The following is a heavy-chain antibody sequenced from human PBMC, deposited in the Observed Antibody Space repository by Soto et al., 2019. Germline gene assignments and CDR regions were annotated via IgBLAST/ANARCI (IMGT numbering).Heavy chain of an antibody. D-gene: IGHD3-3*01. CDR3: ARGYDFWSGYYPKAYYYYYMAV. J-gene: IGHJ6*03. CDR1: GYTFNSYD. Sequence: ASVKVSCKASGYTFNSYDINWVRQATGQGLEWMGWMNPNSGNTGYAQKFQGRVTMTRNTSISTAYMELSSLRSEDTAVYYCARGYDFWSGYYPKAYYYYYMAVRGKGTTVTVSS. CDR2: MNPNSGNT. V-gene: IGHV1-8*01.